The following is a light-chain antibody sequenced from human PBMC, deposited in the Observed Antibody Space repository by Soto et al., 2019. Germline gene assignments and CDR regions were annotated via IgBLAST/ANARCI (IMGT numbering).Light chain of an antibody. CDR2: GAS. Sequence: EIILTQSPVTLSVSPGERATLSFSASQSVGSNLAWYQQKPGQAPRLLIYGASTRATGVPPRFSGSGSGTEFTLTISSLQSEDFAVYYCQKFNKWPWTFGQGTKVDIK. J-gene: IGKJ1*01. CDR1: QSVGSN. V-gene: IGKV3-15*01. CDR3: QKFNKWPWT.